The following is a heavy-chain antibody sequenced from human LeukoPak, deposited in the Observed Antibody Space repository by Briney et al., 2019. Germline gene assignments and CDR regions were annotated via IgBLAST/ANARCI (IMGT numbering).Heavy chain of an antibody. V-gene: IGHV3-74*01. Sequence: PGGSLRLSCAVSGFKFRSYWMHWVRQAPGKGLVWVSRINTDGSSASYADSVKGRFTISRDNAKNTLYLQMNSLRAEDTAVYYCARDLDYEAGDAFDIWGQGIMVAVSS. J-gene: IGHJ3*02. D-gene: IGHD3-16*01. CDR3: ARDLDYEAGDAFDI. CDR2: INTDGSSA. CDR1: GFKFRSYW.